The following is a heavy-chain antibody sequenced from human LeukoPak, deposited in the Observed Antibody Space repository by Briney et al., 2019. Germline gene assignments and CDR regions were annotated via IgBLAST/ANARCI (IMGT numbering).Heavy chain of an antibody. CDR3: VRQIGAGAFDL. V-gene: IGHV4-34*01. CDR1: EGTLSGYF. Sequence: PSETLSLTCAVYEGTLSGYFWTWVRQPPGKGLEWIGEISIAGEINYNPSLRSRATISIDTTENQFSLTLTSVMVADTAEYYCVRQIGAGAFDLWGR. J-gene: IGHJ2*01. CDR2: ISIAGEI. D-gene: IGHD6-19*01.